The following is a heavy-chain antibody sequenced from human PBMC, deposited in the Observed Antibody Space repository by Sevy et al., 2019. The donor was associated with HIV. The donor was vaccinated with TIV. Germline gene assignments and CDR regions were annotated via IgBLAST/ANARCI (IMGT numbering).Heavy chain of an antibody. Sequence: GGSLRLSCAASGFTFSSYAMSWVRQAPGKGLEWVSAISGSGGSTYHADSVKARFTISRDNSKNTLSLQMNSLRAEDTAVYYCAKDKVGAGSSGYGMDVWGQGTTITVSS. CDR3: AKDKVGAGSSGYGMDV. CDR2: ISGSGGST. CDR1: GFTFSSYA. V-gene: IGHV3-23*01. D-gene: IGHD2-2*01. J-gene: IGHJ6*02.